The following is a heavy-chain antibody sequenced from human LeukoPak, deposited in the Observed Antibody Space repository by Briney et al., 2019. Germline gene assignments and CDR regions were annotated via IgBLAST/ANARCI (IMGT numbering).Heavy chain of an antibody. Sequence: ASVKVSCKASGYTFISYYMHWVRQAPGQGLEWMGIISPTGASTTYAPRFQGRVTMTRDTSTSTVYMELSSLRFEDTAVYYCAREGTGYSGSHQYFQHWGPGTLVTVSS. J-gene: IGHJ1*01. D-gene: IGHD1-26*01. CDR3: AREGTGYSGSHQYFQH. CDR2: ISPTGAST. CDR1: GYTFISYY. V-gene: IGHV1-46*01.